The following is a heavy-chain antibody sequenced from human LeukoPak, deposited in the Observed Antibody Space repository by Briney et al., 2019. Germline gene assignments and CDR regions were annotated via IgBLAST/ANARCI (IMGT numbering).Heavy chain of an antibody. J-gene: IGHJ4*02. CDR2: INPNSGGT. V-gene: IGHV1-2*02. D-gene: IGHD2-2*02. CDR1: GYTFTGYY. CDR3: ARDGGYCSSTSCYIFDY. Sequence: ASVKVSCKASGYTFTGYYMHWVRQAPGQGLEWMGWINPNSGGTNYAQKFQGRVTMTRDTSISTAYMELSRLRSDDTAVYYCARDGGYCSSTSCYIFDYWGQGTLVTVSS.